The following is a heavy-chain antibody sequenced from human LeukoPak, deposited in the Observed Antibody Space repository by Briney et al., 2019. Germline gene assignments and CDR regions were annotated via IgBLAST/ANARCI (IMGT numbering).Heavy chain of an antibody. CDR2: ISSSSSAI. D-gene: IGHD3-3*01. CDR3: ARVETYYDFWSGSDYYYGMDV. J-gene: IGHJ6*02. CDR1: GFTFSSYS. Sequence: GGPLRLSCAASGFTFSSYSMNWVRQAPGKGLEWISYISSSSSAIHYADSVKGRFTISRDNAKNSLYLQMNSLRAEDTAVYYCARVETYYDFWSGSDYYYGMDVWGQGTTVTVSS. V-gene: IGHV3-48*01.